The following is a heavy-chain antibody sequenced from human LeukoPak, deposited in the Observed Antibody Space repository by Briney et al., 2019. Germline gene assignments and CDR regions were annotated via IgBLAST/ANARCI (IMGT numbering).Heavy chain of an antibody. D-gene: IGHD1-7*01. CDR1: GGSISSYY. V-gene: IGHV4-59*01. CDR2: IYYSGST. Sequence: SETLSLTGTVSGGSISSYYWSWIRQPQGKGLEWIGYIYYSGSTNYNPSLKSRVTISVDTSKNQFSLKLSSVTAADTAVYYCARDNWNYGSSMDVWGQGTTVTVSS. J-gene: IGHJ6*02. CDR3: ARDNWNYGSSMDV.